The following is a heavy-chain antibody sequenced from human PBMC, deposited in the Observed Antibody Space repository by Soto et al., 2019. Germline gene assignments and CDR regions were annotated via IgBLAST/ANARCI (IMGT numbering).Heavy chain of an antibody. CDR1: GFSLSTSGMC. Sequence: SGPTLVNPTQTLTLTCTFSGFSLSTSGMCVSWIRQPPGKALEWLALIDWDDDKYYSTSLKTRLTISKDTSKNQVVLTMTNMDPVDTATYYCAHRPEGIAANNWFDPGGQGTRVTVSS. CDR2: IDWDDDK. CDR3: AHRPEGIAANNWFDP. D-gene: IGHD6-13*01. J-gene: IGHJ5*02. V-gene: IGHV2-70*12.